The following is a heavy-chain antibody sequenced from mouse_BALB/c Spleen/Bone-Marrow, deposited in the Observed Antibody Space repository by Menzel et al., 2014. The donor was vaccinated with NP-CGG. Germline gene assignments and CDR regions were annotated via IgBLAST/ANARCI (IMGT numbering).Heavy chain of an antibody. CDR1: GFTFSSFG. CDR3: TRGGNWDDFDY. Sequence: DVKLVESGGGLVQPGGSRKLSCAASGFTFSSFGMHWVRQTPEKGLEWVAYISSGSSTIYYAGTVKGRFTISRDNPKNTLFLQVTSLRSEDTAMYYCTRGGNWDDFDYWGQGTTLTVSS. V-gene: IGHV5-17*02. D-gene: IGHD4-1*01. CDR2: ISSGSSTI. J-gene: IGHJ2*01.